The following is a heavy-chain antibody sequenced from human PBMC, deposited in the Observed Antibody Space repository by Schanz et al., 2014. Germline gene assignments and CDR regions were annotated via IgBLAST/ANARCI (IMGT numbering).Heavy chain of an antibody. CDR1: GFTFSDYY. D-gene: IGHD2-2*01. CDR2: ISDSGDST. V-gene: IGHV3-11*01. J-gene: IGHJ4*02. Sequence: VPLVECGGGLVQPGRSRRLSCEASGFTFSDYYMTWIRQAPGKGLEWVSDISDSGDSTHYADSVKGRFTISRDNAKNSLFLQMNSLSAEDTAVYYCAKVAPAATYLDSWGLGTLVTVSS. CDR3: AKVAPAATYLDS.